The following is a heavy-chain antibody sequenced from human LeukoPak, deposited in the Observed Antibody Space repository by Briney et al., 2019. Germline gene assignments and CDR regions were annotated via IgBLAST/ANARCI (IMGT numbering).Heavy chain of an antibody. CDR2: INHSGST. CDR3: ARELGRAFDI. Sequence: SETLSLTCAVYGGSFSGYYWSWIRQPPGKGLEWIGEINHSGSTNYNPSLKSRVTISVDTSKNQFSLKLKSVTAADTAIYYCARELGRAFDIWGQGTVVTVSS. V-gene: IGHV4-34*01. CDR1: GGSFSGYY. D-gene: IGHD3-3*02. J-gene: IGHJ3*02.